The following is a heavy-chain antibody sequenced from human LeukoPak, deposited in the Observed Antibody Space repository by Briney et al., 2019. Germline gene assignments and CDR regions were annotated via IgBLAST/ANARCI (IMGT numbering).Heavy chain of an antibody. CDR2: IYYSGST. Sequence: SQTLSLTCTVSGGSISSGDYYWSWIRQPPGRGLEWIGYIYYSGSTYYNPSLQSRVTISVDTSKNQSSLKLSSVTAADTAVYYCARARVTMVRGVPYDYWGQGTLVTVSS. V-gene: IGHV4-30-4*01. D-gene: IGHD3-10*01. J-gene: IGHJ4*02. CDR1: GGSISSGDYY. CDR3: ARARVTMVRGVPYDY.